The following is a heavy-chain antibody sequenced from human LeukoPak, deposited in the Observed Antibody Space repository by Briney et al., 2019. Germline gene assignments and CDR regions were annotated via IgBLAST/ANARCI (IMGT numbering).Heavy chain of an antibody. CDR3: ARDKKSGESSEIDY. CDR1: GFTCGNYW. CDR2: INRDGSIT. Sequence: GGSLRLPCAASGFTCGNYWLHWVRQAPGKGLVWVSRINRDGSITKYADSVKGRFTVSRDNAKNTLDLQMNSLRAEDTAVYYCARDKKSGESSEIDYWGQGTLVTVSS. V-gene: IGHV3-74*01. J-gene: IGHJ4*02. D-gene: IGHD3-10*01.